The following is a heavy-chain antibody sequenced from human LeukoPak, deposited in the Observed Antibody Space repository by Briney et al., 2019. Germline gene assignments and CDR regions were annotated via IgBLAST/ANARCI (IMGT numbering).Heavy chain of an antibody. V-gene: IGHV3-21*01. D-gene: IGHD1-14*01. Sequence: GGSLRLSCAASGFTFSSYSMNWVRQAPGKGLEWVASISSSSSYIYYADSVKGRFTISIDNAKNSLYLQMNSLRAADTAVYYCAKDPGTSPETGGYFDYWGQGTLVTISS. CDR1: GFTFSSYS. CDR3: AKDPGTSPETGGYFDY. J-gene: IGHJ4*02. CDR2: ISSSSSYI.